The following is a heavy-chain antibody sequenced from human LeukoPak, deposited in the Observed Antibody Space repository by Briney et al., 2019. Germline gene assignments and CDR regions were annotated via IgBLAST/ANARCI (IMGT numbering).Heavy chain of an antibody. J-gene: IGHJ4*02. Sequence: SETLSLTCAVYGGSFSGYYWSWIRQPPGKGLEGIGEINHSGSTNYNPSLESRVTISVDTSKNQFSLKLSSVTAADTAVYYCARGYSSSCQFDYWGQGTLVTVSS. CDR1: GGSFSGYY. D-gene: IGHD6-13*01. V-gene: IGHV4-34*01. CDR3: ARGYSSSCQFDY. CDR2: INHSGST.